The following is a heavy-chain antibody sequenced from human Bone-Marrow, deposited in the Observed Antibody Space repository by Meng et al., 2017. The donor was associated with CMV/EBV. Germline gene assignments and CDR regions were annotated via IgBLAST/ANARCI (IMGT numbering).Heavy chain of an antibody. Sequence: ASVKVSCKTSGYSFTYYDINWVRQAAGHGLEWMGWINPDSGYTGYAQKFQNRVTFTRDSSVRTAYMELTTLKSEDTAVYYCARTGCGGYNCYSQEHDYYGMDVWGHGTKVTVSS. CDR1: GYSFTYYD. V-gene: IGHV1-8*01. J-gene: IGHJ6*02. CDR2: INPDSGYT. D-gene: IGHD2-21*01. CDR3: ARTGCGGYNCYSQEHDYYGMDV.